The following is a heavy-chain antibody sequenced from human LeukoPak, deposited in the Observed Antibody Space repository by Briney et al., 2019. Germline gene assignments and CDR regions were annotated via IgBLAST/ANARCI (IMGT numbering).Heavy chain of an antibody. CDR1: GGTFSSYA. CDR2: IIPIFGTA. Sequence: ASVKVSCKASGGTFSSYAISWVRQAPGQGLEWMGGIIPIFGTANYAQKFQGRVTITTDESTSTAYMELSSLRSEDTAVYYCARDLGGGYYDFWSGPPNWFDPWGQGTLVTVSS. CDR3: ARDLGGGYYDFWSGPPNWFDP. V-gene: IGHV1-69*05. D-gene: IGHD3-3*01. J-gene: IGHJ5*02.